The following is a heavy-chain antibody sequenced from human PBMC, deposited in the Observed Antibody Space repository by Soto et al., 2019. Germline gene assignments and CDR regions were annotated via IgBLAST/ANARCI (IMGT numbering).Heavy chain of an antibody. J-gene: IGHJ4*02. CDR3: ARDGVPAADPFDY. CDR1: GFTFSSYG. Sequence: GGSLRLSCAASGFTFSSYGMHWVRQAPGKGLEWVAVIWYDGSNKYYADSVKGRFTISRDNSKNTLYLQMNSLRAEDTAVYYCARDGVPAADPFDYWGQGNLVTVSS. D-gene: IGHD2-2*01. CDR2: IWYDGSNK. V-gene: IGHV3-33*01.